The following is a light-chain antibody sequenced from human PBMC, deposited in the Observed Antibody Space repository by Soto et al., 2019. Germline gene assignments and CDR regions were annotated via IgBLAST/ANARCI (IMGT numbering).Light chain of an antibody. CDR2: AAS. Sequence: DIQMTQSPSSLSASLRDRVTITCRAGQSIGTYLNWYQQKPGKVPKLLIYAASSLQSGVPSRFTGSGSGTDFTLTISSLQSEDLATYYCQQSYSTPTFGQGTKVEMK. CDR1: QSIGTY. J-gene: IGKJ1*01. V-gene: IGKV1-39*01. CDR3: QQSYSTPT.